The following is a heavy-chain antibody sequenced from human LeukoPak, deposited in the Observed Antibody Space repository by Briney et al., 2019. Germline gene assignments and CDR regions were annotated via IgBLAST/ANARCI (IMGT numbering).Heavy chain of an antibody. J-gene: IGHJ5*02. Sequence: ESGPTLVNPTQTLTLTCTFSGFSLSTSGVGVGWIRQPPRKALEWLALIYWDDDKRYSPSLKSRLTITKDTSKNQVVLTMTNMDPVDTATYYCAHVVVPAAILSSHWFDPWGQGTLVTVSS. V-gene: IGHV2-5*02. CDR1: GFSLSTSGVG. CDR2: IYWDDDK. D-gene: IGHD2-2*02. CDR3: AHVVVPAAILSSHWFDP.